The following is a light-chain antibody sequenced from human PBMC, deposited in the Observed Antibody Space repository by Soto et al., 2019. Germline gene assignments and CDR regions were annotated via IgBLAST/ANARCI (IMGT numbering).Light chain of an antibody. Sequence: EIVFTQSPGTLSLSPGERATLSCRASQSVSSTYLAWYQQKPGQAPRLLISGASSRATGIPDRFSGSGSGTDFILTISRLEPEDFAVYYCQQYCSSPPLYTFGQGTKLELK. V-gene: IGKV3-20*01. CDR3: QQYCSSPPLYT. CDR2: GAS. J-gene: IGKJ2*01. CDR1: QSVSSTY.